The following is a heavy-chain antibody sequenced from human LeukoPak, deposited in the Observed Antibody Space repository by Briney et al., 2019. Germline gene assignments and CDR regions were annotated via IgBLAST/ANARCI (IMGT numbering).Heavy chain of an antibody. CDR3: ARDKGGVTATEPPSYYYYYMDV. V-gene: IGHV1-46*01. CDR1: GYTFTSYY. CDR2: INPSGGST. D-gene: IGHD1-1*01. Sequence: ASVKVSCKASGYTFTSYYMHWVRQAPGQGLEWMGIINPSGGSTSYAQKFQGRVTMTRDTSTSTVYMELSSLRSEDTAVYYCARDKGGVTATEPPSYYYYYMDVWGKGTMVTVSS. J-gene: IGHJ6*03.